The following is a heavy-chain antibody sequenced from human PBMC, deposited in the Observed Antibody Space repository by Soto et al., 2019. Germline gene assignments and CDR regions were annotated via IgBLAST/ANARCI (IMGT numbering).Heavy chain of an antibody. CDR1: GGTFSSYA. CDR2: IIPIFGTA. J-gene: IGHJ6*02. V-gene: IGHV1-69*13. Sequence: SVKVSCKASGGTFSSYAISWVRQAPGQGLEWMGGIIPIFGTANYAQKFQGRVTITADESTSTAYMELSSLRSEDTAVYYCARAPETLPAAPPSYYYGMDGWGQGTTVTVSS. D-gene: IGHD2-2*01. CDR3: ARAPETLPAAPPSYYYGMDG.